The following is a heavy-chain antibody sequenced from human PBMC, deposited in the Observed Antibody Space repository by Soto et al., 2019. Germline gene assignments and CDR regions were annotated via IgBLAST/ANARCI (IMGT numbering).Heavy chain of an antibody. J-gene: IGHJ6*01. CDR2: LDPEDGET. CDR3: ATVNWNYEGVNEYYSYGMDG. D-gene: IGHD1-7*01. V-gene: IGHV1-24*01. Sequence: NGNGQVSGYTLDEISMHWVRKTPGKGLEWMGGLDPEDGETIYAQNFQGRVTMTEDTSTDTAYMELSSLRSEDTAVYYCATVNWNYEGVNEYYSYGMDGWGPGTSATLS. CDR1: GYTLDEIS.